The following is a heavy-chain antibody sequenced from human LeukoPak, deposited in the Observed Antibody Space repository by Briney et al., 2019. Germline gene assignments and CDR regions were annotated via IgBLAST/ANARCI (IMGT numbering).Heavy chain of an antibody. Sequence: GGSLRLSCAASGFKFDDFGMGWVRQAPGKGLEWVSGLNWKGDNTGYADSVKGRFTISRDNDKNYLYLQMNSLRAEDTALYYCARSGGDYNFYYYYTDVWGKGTTVTVSS. D-gene: IGHD4-17*01. CDR3: ARSGGDYNFYYYYTDV. CDR2: LNWKGDNT. V-gene: IGHV3-20*04. J-gene: IGHJ6*03. CDR1: GFKFDDFG.